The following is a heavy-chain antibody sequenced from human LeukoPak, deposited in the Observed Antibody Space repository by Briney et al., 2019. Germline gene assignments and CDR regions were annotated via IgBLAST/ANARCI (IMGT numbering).Heavy chain of an antibody. J-gene: IGHJ3*02. D-gene: IGHD6-19*01. CDR2: IIPIFGTA. Sequence: SVKVSCKASGGTFSSYAISWVRQAPGQGLEWMGGIIPIFGTANYAQKFQGRVTVTRDTSTSTVYMELSSLRSEDTAVYYCASESAHLSKYSSGWAGNDAFDIWGQGTMVTVSS. CDR1: GGTFSSYA. V-gene: IGHV1-69*05. CDR3: ASESAHLSKYSSGWAGNDAFDI.